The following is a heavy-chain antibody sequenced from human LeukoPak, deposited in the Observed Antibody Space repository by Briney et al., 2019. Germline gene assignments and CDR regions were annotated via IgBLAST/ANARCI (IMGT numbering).Heavy chain of an antibody. D-gene: IGHD3-10*01. CDR3: ARGRITMVRGVITYYFDY. V-gene: IGHV4-34*01. CDR2: INHSGST. Sequence: SETLSLTCAVYGGSFSGYYCSWIRQPPWNGLNWIGEINHSGSTNYNPSLKSRVTISVDTSKNQFSLKLSSVTAADTAVYYCARGRITMVRGVITYYFDYWGQGTLVTVSS. CDR1: GGSFSGYY. J-gene: IGHJ4*02.